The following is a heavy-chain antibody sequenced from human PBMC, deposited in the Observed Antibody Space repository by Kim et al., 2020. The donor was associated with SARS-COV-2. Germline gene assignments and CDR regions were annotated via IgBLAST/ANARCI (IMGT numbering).Heavy chain of an antibody. CDR3: ASMRIPRYGSGSPNYYYYYMDV. D-gene: IGHD3-10*01. V-gene: IGHV4-34*01. J-gene: IGHJ6*03. CDR1: GGSFSGYY. CDR2: INHSGST. Sequence: SETLSLTCAVYGGSFSGYYWSWIRQPPGKGLEWIGEINHSGSTNYNPSLKRRVTISVDTSKNQFSLKLSSVTAADTAVYYCASMRIPRYGSGSPNYYYYYMDVWGKGTTDTVSS.